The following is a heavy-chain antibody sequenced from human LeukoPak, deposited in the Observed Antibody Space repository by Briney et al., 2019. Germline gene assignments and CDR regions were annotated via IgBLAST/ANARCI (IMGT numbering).Heavy chain of an antibody. CDR2: ILPDGSDK. CDR3: ARNARDSVFDL. V-gene: IGHV3-33*01. Sequence: GGSLRLSCAASGFIFSRKGMHWVRQAPGKGLEWVAVILPDGSDKYCADSVTGRFTISRDNSKNTLYLQMNSLRADDTAVYYRARNARDSVFDLWGQGTMVTVSS. J-gene: IGHJ3*01. CDR1: GFIFSRKG.